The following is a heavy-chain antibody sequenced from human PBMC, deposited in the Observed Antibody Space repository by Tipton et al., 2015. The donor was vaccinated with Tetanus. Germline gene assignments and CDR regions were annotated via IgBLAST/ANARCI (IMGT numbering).Heavy chain of an antibody. CDR1: GGSISSGNW. CDR2: IHQSGST. J-gene: IGHJ5*02. V-gene: IGHV4-4*02. CDR3: AAAVVRWFDP. Sequence: TLSLTCAVSGGSISSGNWWSWVRQSPGKGLEWIGEIHQSGSTSYNPSLKSRVSMSVDKSKNQFSLQLNSVTAADTAIYYCAAAVVRWFDPWGQGTLVTVSS. D-gene: IGHD6-13*01.